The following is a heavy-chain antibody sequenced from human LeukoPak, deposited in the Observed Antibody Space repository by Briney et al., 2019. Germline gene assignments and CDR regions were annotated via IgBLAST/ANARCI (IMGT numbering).Heavy chain of an antibody. CDR1: GFTFSSYS. V-gene: IGHV3-48*01. Sequence: GGSLRLSCAASGFTFSSYSMNWVRQAPGKGLEWVSYISSSSSTIYYADSVKGRFTVSRDNAKNSLYLQKNSLRAEDTAVYYCASPKTDRYSSSWYYWGQGTLVTVSS. CDR2: ISSSSSTI. J-gene: IGHJ4*02. D-gene: IGHD6-13*01. CDR3: ASPKTDRYSSSWYY.